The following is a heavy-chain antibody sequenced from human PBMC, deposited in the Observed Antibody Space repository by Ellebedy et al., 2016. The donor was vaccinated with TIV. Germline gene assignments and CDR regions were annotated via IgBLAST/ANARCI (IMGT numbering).Heavy chain of an antibody. Sequence: AASVKVSCKASGYTFTNYYIHWVRQAPGQGLEWMGIIDPSDGVTNYPQKFQGRVTMTRDTSTSTLYMQLISLRSEDTAVYYCAREARGTGGFDPWGQGTLVTVSP. J-gene: IGHJ5*02. CDR1: GYTFTNYY. CDR2: IDPSDGVT. V-gene: IGHV1-46*01. D-gene: IGHD2-8*02. CDR3: AREARGTGGFDP.